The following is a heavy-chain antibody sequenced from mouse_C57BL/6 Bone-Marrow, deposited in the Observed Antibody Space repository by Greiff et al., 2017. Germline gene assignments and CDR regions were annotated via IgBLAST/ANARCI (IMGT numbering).Heavy chain of an antibody. Sequence: EVNVVESGGGLVKPGGSLKLSCAASGFTFSSYTMSWVRQTPEKRLEWVATISGGGGNTYYPDSVKGRFTISRDNAKNTLYLQMSSLRSEDTALYYCARHGDYDAGCYFDVWGTGTTVTVSS. CDR3: ARHGDYDAGCYFDV. J-gene: IGHJ1*03. CDR2: ISGGGGNT. CDR1: GFTFSSYT. V-gene: IGHV5-9*01. D-gene: IGHD2-4*01.